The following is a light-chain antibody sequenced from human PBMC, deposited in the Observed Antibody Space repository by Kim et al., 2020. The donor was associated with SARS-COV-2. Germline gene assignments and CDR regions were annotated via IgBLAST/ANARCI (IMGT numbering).Light chain of an antibody. CDR1: QSVSSN. V-gene: IGKV3-15*01. CDR3: QQYNKWPPKYT. Sequence: SPGGRATLSCRASQSVSSNLAWYQQKPGQAPRLLIYGVSTRATGIPARFSGSGSGTEFTLTISSLQSEDFAVYYCQQYNKWPPKYTFGQGTKLVI. J-gene: IGKJ2*01. CDR2: GVS.